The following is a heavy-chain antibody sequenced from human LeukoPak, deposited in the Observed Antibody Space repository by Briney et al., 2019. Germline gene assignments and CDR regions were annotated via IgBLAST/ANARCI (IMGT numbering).Heavy chain of an antibody. J-gene: IGHJ3*02. CDR1: GFSLRTRGVG. V-gene: IGHV2-5*02. CDR3: AHMSPLDAFDI. CDR2: IYWDDDK. Sequence: SGPTLVHPPQTLTLTCSFSGFSLRTRGVGVGWVRQPPGKALEWLSLIYWDDDKRYSPSLKSRLSITKDTSKNQVVLTMTNMDPVDTATYYCAHMSPLDAFDIWGQGTMVTVSS.